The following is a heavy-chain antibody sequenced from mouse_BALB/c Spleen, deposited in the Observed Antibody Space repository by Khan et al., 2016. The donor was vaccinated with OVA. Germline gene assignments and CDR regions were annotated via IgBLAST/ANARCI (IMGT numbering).Heavy chain of an antibody. J-gene: IGHJ2*01. CDR3: TINAYFGNYFDD. CDR2: IYPADGRT. D-gene: IGHD2-10*01. Sequence: QVQLQQSGAELVKPGASVKLSCKTSGYTFTNYWVHWVKQRPGQGLEWIGDIYPADGRTTNNENFKNKATLTVDISSTTAYMQLSSLTSEDSAVYYCTINAYFGNYFDDWGQGTTLTVAS. CDR1: GYTFTNYW. V-gene: IGHV1S81*02.